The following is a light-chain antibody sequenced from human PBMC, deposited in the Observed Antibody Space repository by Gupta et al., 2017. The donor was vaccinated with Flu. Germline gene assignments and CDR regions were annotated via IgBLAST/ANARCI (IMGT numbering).Light chain of an antibody. CDR2: DSS. V-gene: IGKV3D-20*01. J-gene: IGKJ2*01. CDR3: QHYGNAYSVT. Sequence: EIELTHFLATLSLSPGQRVTLPCGANQPVNSNYLAWYQHKPAQAPRLLIYDSSNRATGIPDRFSGSGSGTDFTLTISRLEPEDFAVYYCQHYGNAYSVTFGQGTKLEI. CDR1: QPVNSNY.